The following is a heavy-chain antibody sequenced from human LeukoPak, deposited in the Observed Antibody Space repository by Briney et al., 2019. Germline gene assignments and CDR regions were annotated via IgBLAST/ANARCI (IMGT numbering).Heavy chain of an antibody. CDR3: ARDTGRSTTTYYYYMDV. CDR2: IYYSGST. Sequence: SETLSLTCTVSGGSISSYYWSWIRQPPGKGLEWIGYIYYSGSTNYNPSLKSRVTMSVDTSKNQFSLKLSSVTAADTAVYYCARDTGRSTTTYYYYMDVWGKGTTVTISS. CDR1: GGSISSYY. D-gene: IGHD2-2*01. V-gene: IGHV4-59*01. J-gene: IGHJ6*03.